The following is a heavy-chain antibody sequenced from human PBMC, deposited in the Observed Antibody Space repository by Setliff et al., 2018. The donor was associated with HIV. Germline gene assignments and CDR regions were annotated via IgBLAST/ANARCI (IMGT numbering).Heavy chain of an antibody. Sequence: SVKVSCKASGGTFNSYAISWVRQAPGQGLEWMGGVIPIFGTVNYAQRFQGRVTISADGSTSSAYMELNSLRSEDTAVYYCARARNKWGTFDYWGQGTLVTVSS. V-gene: IGHV1-69*13. CDR1: GGTFNSYA. J-gene: IGHJ4*01. CDR2: VIPIFGTV. CDR3: ARARNKWGTFDY. D-gene: IGHD1-26*01.